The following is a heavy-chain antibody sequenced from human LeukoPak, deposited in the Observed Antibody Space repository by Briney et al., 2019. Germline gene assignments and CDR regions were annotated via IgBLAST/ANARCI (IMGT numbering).Heavy chain of an antibody. Sequence: GGSLRLSCAASGFTFSGYDMNWVRQAPGNGLEWVSYISSSGSAIYYADSVKGRFTISRDNAKNSLYLQMNSLRAEDTALYYCARGKVWFDPWGQATLVTVSS. V-gene: IGHV3-48*03. CDR2: ISSSGSAI. CDR3: ARGKVWFDP. J-gene: IGHJ5*02. CDR1: GFTFSGYD.